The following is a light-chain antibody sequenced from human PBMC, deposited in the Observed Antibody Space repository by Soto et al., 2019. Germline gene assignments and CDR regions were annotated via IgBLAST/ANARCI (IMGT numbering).Light chain of an antibody. V-gene: IGKV1-39*01. CDR3: QQSYGNPRT. CDR1: RTISTY. CDR2: TAS. J-gene: IGKJ2*01. Sequence: DIQVTQSPSSLSPSVGDRVTITCRASRTISTYLNWYQQKPGKAPKLLITTASTLRSEVPSRFSGSASGTDFALFTLTISSLQPEDFATYYCQQSYGNPRTFGQGTKLEIK.